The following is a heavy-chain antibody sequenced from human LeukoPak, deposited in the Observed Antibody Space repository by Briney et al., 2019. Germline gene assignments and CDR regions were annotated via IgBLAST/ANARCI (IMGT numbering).Heavy chain of an antibody. D-gene: IGHD5-12*01. CDR3: ARVDTVGTVNPFY. CDR2: LRPDTGAT. J-gene: IGHJ4*02. V-gene: IGHV1-2*02. Sequence: GASVKVSCKTSGYTFSAFYIHWVRQVPGQGLEWMGWLRPDTGATNFAQNLLGRVTMTGDTSISTAYMELSRLRPDDTAVYYCARVDTVGTVNPFYWGQGTLVTVSS. CDR1: GYTFSAFY.